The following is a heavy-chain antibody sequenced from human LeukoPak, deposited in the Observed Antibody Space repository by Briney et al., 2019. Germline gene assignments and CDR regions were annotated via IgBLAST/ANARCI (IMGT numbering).Heavy chain of an antibody. CDR3: ARDPIAVAGAHYFDY. D-gene: IGHD6-19*01. CDR1: GGTFSSYA. Sequence: ASVKVSCKASGGTFSSYAISWVRQAPGQGLEWMGGIIPIFGTANYAQKFQGRVTITADESTSTAYMELSSLRSEDTAVYYCARDPIAVAGAHYFDYWGQGTLVTVSS. CDR2: IIPIFGTA. J-gene: IGHJ4*02. V-gene: IGHV1-69*01.